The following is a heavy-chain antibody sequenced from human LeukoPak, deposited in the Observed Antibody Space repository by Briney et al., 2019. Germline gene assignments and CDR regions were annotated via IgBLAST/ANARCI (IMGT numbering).Heavy chain of an antibody. CDR1: GFTFSNYA. CDR2: INGGGGST. Sequence: GGTLRLSCAASGFTFSNYAMNWVRQAPGKGLEWVSSINGGGGSTYYADSVKGRFTISRDNSRNTLYLQMNSLRAEDTAVYYCAKPAKTDYADYWGQGTLVTVSS. D-gene: IGHD1-14*01. CDR3: AKPAKTDYADY. J-gene: IGHJ4*02. V-gene: IGHV3-23*01.